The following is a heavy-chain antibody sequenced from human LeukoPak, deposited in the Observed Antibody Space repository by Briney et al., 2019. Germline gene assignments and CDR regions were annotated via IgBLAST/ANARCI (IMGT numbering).Heavy chain of an antibody. CDR2: IIPILGTA. CDR3: ARDGGGGNYWFDP. J-gene: IGHJ5*02. D-gene: IGHD4-23*01. CDR1: GGTFSSYA. Sequence: ASVKVSCKASGGTFSSYAISWVRQAPGQGLEWMGWIIPILGTANYAQKFQGRVTITTDESTSTAYMELSSLRSEDTAVYYCARDGGGGNYWFDPWGQGTLVTVSS. V-gene: IGHV1-69*05.